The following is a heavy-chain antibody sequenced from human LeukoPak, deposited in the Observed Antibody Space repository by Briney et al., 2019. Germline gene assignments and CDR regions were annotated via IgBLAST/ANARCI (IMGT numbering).Heavy chain of an antibody. CDR3: ARDWNTLADY. Sequence: GGSLRLSCAASGFTFSDYYMSWSRQAPGKGLEWVSYISSSGSTIYYADSVKGRFTISRDNAKKSLYLQMNSLRAEDTAVYYCARDWNTLADYWRQGTLVTVSS. J-gene: IGHJ4*02. D-gene: IGHD1-1*01. V-gene: IGHV3-11*04. CDR2: ISSSGSTI. CDR1: GFTFSDYY.